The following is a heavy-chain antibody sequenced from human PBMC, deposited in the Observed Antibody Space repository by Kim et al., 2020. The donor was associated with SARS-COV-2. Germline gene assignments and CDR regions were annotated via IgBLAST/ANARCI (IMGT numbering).Heavy chain of an antibody. J-gene: IGHJ3*02. CDR2: ISAYNGNT. Sequence: ASVKVSCKASGYTFTSYGISWVRQAPGQGLEWMGWISAYNGNTNNAQKLQGRVTMTTDTYTSTAYMELRSLRSDDTAVYYCTRYSSGWPDAYDIWGQGTMVTVSS. V-gene: IGHV1-18*04. CDR3: TRYSSGWPDAYDI. CDR1: GYTFTSYG. D-gene: IGHD6-19*01.